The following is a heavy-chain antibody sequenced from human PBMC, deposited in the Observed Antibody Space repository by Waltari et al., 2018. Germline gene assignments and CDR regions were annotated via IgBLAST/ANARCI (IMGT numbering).Heavy chain of an antibody. CDR2: INPNTGGT. CDR1: GYSFTGHY. V-gene: IGHV1-2*02. Sequence: QVQLVQSGTEVQKPGASVKVSCKASGYSFTGHYIHWVRQAHGQGLEWVGWINPNTGGTHYAQNFKDRVTMTRDTSITTAFMELSSLISDDAAVYYCAREGNDFDIWGQGTMVTVSS. J-gene: IGHJ3*02. CDR3: AREGNDFDI.